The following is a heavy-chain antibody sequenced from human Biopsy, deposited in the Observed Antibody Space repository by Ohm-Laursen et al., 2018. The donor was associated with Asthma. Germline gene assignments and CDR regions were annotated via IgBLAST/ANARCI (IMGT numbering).Heavy chain of an antibody. CDR2: TRNKANSYTT. V-gene: IGHV3-72*01. J-gene: IGHJ4*02. D-gene: IGHD3-22*01. Sequence: SLRLSCAASGFTFSDHYMDWVRQAPGKGLEWVGRTRNKANSYTTECAASVKGRFTISRDDSKNSLYLQMNSLKTEDTAVYYCASDLGGYYYDSSGYSSDYWGQGTLVTVSS. CDR3: ASDLGGYYYDSSGYSSDY. CDR1: GFTFSDHY.